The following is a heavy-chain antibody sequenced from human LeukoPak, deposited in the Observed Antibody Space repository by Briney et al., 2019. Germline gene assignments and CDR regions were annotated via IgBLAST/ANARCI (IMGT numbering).Heavy chain of an antibody. Sequence: GGSLRLSCSASGFTFSTYAMHWVRQAPGKGLEWVSSISSTGTYIHYTDSVKGRFTISRDIANSLLYLQMNSLRADDTAVYYCARDLDYSTGFDYWGQGTLVTVSS. V-gene: IGHV3-21*01. D-gene: IGHD4-11*01. CDR3: ARDLDYSTGFDY. CDR1: GFTFSTYA. J-gene: IGHJ4*02. CDR2: ISSTGTYI.